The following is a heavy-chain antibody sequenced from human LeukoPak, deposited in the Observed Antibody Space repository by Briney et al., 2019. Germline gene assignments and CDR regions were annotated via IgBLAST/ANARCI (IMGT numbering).Heavy chain of an antibody. Sequence: GASVKVSCKASGYTFTGYYMHWVRQAPGQGLEWMGWINPNSGGTNYAQKFQGRVTMTRDTSISTAYMELSRLRSDDTAVYYCARDLSRGSSGWYGYWGQGTLVTVSS. CDR2: INPNSGGT. D-gene: IGHD6-19*01. CDR3: ARDLSRGSSGWYGY. V-gene: IGHV1-2*02. J-gene: IGHJ4*02. CDR1: GYTFTGYY.